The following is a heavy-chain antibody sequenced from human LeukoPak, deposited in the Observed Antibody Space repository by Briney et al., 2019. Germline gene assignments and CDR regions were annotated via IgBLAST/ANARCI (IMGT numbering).Heavy chain of an antibody. V-gene: IGHV3-74*01. CDR1: GFTFSTYW. CDR2: INGDGSST. Sequence: PGGSLRLSCVASGFTFSTYWMHWVRQAPGKGLVWVSRINGDGSSTTYADSVKGRFTISRDNARNTMYLQMNSLRGEDTAVYYCARSPPYNSGWYAYWGQGALVTVSS. D-gene: IGHD6-19*01. J-gene: IGHJ4*02. CDR3: ARSPPYNSGWYAY.